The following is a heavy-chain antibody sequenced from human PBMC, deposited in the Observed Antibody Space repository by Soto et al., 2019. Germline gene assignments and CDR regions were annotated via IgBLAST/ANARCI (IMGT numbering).Heavy chain of an antibody. CDR2: IYYSGST. Sequence: QVQLQESGPGLVKPSETLSLTCTVSGGSISSYYWSWIRQPPGKGLEWIGYIYYSGSTNYNPSLKSRVTISVDTSKNQFSLKLSSVTAADTAVYYCASHERHLVLGWFDPWGQGTLVTVSS. CDR1: GGSISSYY. J-gene: IGHJ5*02. D-gene: IGHD6-13*01. CDR3: ASHERHLVLGWFDP. V-gene: IGHV4-59*08.